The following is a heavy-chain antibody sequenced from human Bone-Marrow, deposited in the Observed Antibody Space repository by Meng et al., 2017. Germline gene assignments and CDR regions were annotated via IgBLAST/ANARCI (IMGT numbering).Heavy chain of an antibody. CDR1: GGSISSYY. Sequence: SETLSLTCTVSGGSISSYYWSWIRQPPGKGLEWIGYIYYSGSTNYNPSLKSRVTISVDTSKNQFSLKLSSVTAADTAVYYCARGHSYYYCGMDVWGQGTTVTVSS. V-gene: IGHV4-59*01. CDR2: IYYSGST. J-gene: IGHJ6*02. CDR3: ARGHSYYYCGMDV.